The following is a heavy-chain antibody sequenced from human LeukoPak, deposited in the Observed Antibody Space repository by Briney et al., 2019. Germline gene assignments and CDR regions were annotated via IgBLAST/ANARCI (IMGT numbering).Heavy chain of an antibody. J-gene: IGHJ4*02. Sequence: PGGSLRLSCAASGFTFSSYAMSWVRQAPGKGLEWVSAISGSGGSTYYADSVKGRFTISRDNSKNTLYLQMNSLRAEDMAVYYCAKGGGWSPAVLFDYWGQGTLVTVSS. CDR1: GFTFSSYA. D-gene: IGHD6-19*01. CDR3: AKGGGWSPAVLFDY. CDR2: ISGSGGST. V-gene: IGHV3-23*01.